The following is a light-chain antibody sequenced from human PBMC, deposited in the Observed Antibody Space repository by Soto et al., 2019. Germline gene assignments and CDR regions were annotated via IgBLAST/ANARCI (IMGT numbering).Light chain of an antibody. CDR3: QQLNDYPHT. J-gene: IGKJ2*01. Sequence: IQLTQSPSSLSASVGDRVTITCRASQGIASYVAWYQQKPGEAPKLLIYAASTLQSGVPSRFSGSGSGTDFTLTISSLQPGDFATYNCQQLNDYPHTFGQGTKLEIK. CDR2: AAS. V-gene: IGKV1-9*01. CDR1: QGIASY.